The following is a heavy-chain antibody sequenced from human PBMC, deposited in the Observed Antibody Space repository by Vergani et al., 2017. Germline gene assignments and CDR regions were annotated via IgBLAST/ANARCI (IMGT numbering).Heavy chain of an antibody. CDR3: ARVPGYSSSWSYNE. V-gene: IGHV1-2*02. D-gene: IGHD6-13*01. J-gene: IGHJ4*02. CDR1: GYTFTGYY. Sequence: QVQLVQSGAEVKKPGASVKVSCKASGYTFTGYYMHWVRQASGQGLEWMGWINPNSGGTNYAQKFQGRVTMTRDTSISTAYMELSRLRSDDTAVYYCARVPGYSSSWSYNEWSQGTLVTVSS. CDR2: INPNSGGT.